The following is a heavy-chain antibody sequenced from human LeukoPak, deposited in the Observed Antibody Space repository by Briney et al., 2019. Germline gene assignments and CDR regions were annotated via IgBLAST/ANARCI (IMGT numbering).Heavy chain of an antibody. J-gene: IGHJ4*02. CDR3: AKGGSYTIDC. CDR2: INSDGSST. Sequence: GGSLRLSCGASGFTFSNYWMHWVRQAPGKGLVWVSRINSDGSSTSYADSVKGRLTISRDNAKNTLHLQMKSLTVEDTAVYYCAKGGSYTIDCWGQGILVSVSS. CDR1: GFTFSNYW. V-gene: IGHV3-74*01. D-gene: IGHD1-26*01.